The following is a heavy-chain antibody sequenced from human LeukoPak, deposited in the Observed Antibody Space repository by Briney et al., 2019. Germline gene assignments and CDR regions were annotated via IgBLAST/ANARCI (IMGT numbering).Heavy chain of an antibody. V-gene: IGHV1-69*05. CDR3: ARGGGSRGWFDP. CDR2: IIPILGTA. D-gene: IGHD6-25*01. CDR1: GGTFGSYA. J-gene: IGHJ5*02. Sequence: ASVKVSCKASGGTFGSYAISWVRQAPGQGLEWMGRIIPILGTANYAQKFQGRVTITTDESTSTAYMELSSLRSEDTAVYYCARGGGSRGWFDPWGQGTLVTVSS.